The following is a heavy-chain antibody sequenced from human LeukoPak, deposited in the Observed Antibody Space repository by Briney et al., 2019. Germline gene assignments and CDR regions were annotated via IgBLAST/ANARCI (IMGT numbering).Heavy chain of an antibody. J-gene: IGHJ4*02. CDR1: GGSISSGGYS. CDR2: IYYSGST. CDR3: ARFSNDHGVKFDY. D-gene: IGHD4-17*01. V-gene: IGHV4-31*03. Sequence: SQTLSLTCTVSGGSISSGGYSWSWIRQHPGKGLEWIGYIYYSGSTYYNPSLKSRVTISVDTSKNQFSLKLSSVTAADTAVYYCARFSNDHGVKFDYWGQGTLVTVSS.